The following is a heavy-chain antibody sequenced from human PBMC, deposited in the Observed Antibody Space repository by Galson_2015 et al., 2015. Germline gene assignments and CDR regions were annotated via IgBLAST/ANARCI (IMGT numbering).Heavy chain of an antibody. CDR3: AKEESGSYSSFDY. CDR1: GFTFSNYG. Sequence: SLRLSCAASGFTFSNYGMSWVRQAPGKGLEWVSAISGSVGSKYYADSAKGRFTISRDNSKNTLYLQMNSLRAEDTAVYYCAKEESGSYSSFDYWGQGTLVTVSS. J-gene: IGHJ4*02. CDR2: ISGSVGSK. V-gene: IGHV3-23*01. D-gene: IGHD1-26*01.